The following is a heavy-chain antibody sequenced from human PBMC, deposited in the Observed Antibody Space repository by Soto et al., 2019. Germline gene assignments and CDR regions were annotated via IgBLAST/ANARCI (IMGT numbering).Heavy chain of an antibody. CDR3: AKWECSSTSCYKDYYYGMDV. J-gene: IGHJ6*02. CDR1: GFTFSSYG. V-gene: IGHV3-30*18. CDR2: ISYDGSNK. D-gene: IGHD2-2*02. Sequence: RLSCAASGFTFSSYGMHWVRQAPGKGLEWVAVISYDGSNKYYADSVKGRFTISRDNSKNTLYLQMNSLRAEDTAVYYCAKWECSSTSCYKDYYYGMDVWGQGTTVTVSS.